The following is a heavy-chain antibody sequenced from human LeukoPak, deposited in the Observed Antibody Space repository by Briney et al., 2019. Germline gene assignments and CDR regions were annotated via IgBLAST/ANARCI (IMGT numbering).Heavy chain of an antibody. CDR1: GGTFSSYA. CDR3: ASYGTLELPYYFDY. CDR2: IIPIFGTA. D-gene: IGHD1-7*01. V-gene: IGHV1-69*05. J-gene: IGHJ4*02. Sequence: ASVKVSCKASGGTFSSYAISWVRQAPGQGLEWMGGIIPIFGTANYAQKFQGRVTITTDESTSTAYMGLSSLRSEDTAVYYCASYGTLELPYYFDYWGQGTLVTVSS.